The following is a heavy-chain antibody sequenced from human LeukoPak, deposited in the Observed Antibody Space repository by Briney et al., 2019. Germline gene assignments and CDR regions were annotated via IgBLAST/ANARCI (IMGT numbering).Heavy chain of an antibody. CDR2: IIPIFGTA. J-gene: IGHJ4*02. Sequence: ASVKVSCKASGGTFSSYAISWVRQAPGQGLEWMGGIIPIFGTANYAQKFQGRVTITADESTSTAYMELSSLRSEDTAVYFCARGGRLLWFGEFDYWGQGTLVTVSS. V-gene: IGHV1-69*13. CDR3: ARGGRLLWFGEFDY. CDR1: GGTFSSYA. D-gene: IGHD3-10*01.